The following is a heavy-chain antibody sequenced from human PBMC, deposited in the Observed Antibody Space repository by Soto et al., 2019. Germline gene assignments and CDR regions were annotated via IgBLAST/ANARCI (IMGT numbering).Heavy chain of an antibody. D-gene: IGHD6-19*01. V-gene: IGHV3-48*02. CDR2: ISSSSSTI. CDR1: GFTFSSYS. CDR3: ARDAFISGYSSGLNWFDP. J-gene: IGHJ5*02. Sequence: PGGSLRLSCAASGFTFSSYSMNWVRQAPGKGLEWVSYISSSSSTIYYADSVKGRFTISRDNAKNSLYLQMNSLRDEDTAVYYCARDAFISGYSSGLNWFDPWGQGTLVTVSS.